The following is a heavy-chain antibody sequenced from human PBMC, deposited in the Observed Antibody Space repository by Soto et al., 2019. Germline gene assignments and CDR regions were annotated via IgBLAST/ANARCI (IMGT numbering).Heavy chain of an antibody. CDR3: SKAGDGRRAAVPVSAFLLNRSSDL. CDR2: ISCSGVST. J-gene: IGHJ2*01. D-gene: IGHD2-15*01. Sequence: PGNRLEGVSAISCSGVSTYYADYVKGRFTISRDNSKNTLFLQMNSLRAEDTAVYFFSKAGDGRRAAVPVSAFLLNRSSDL. V-gene: IGHV3-23*01.